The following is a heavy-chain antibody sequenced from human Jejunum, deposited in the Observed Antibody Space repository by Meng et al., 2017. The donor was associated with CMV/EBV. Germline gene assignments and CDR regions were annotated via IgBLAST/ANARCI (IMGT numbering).Heavy chain of an antibody. CDR3: ARYDSSSSAFDY. V-gene: IGHV4-4*02. J-gene: IGHJ4*02. CDR1: GGSISSSNW. Sequence: CAVSGGSISSSNWWSWVRQPPGKGLEWIGEIYHSGSTNYNPSLKSRVTISVDKSKNQFSLKLSSVTAADTAVYYCARYDSSSSAFDYWGQGTLVTVSS. D-gene: IGHD6-6*01. CDR2: IYHSGST.